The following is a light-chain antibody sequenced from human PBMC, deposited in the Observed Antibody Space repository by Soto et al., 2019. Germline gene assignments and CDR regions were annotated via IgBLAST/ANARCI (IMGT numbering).Light chain of an antibody. CDR2: EVS. CDR1: SSDVGGYNL. Sequence: QSALTQPASVSGSPGQSITISCTGTSSDVGGYNLVSWYQQHPGKAPKLMIYEVSKRPSGVSNRFSGSKSGNTASLTISGLQAEDEADYYCCSYAGSSTVVFGGGTKVTVL. J-gene: IGLJ2*01. V-gene: IGLV2-23*02. CDR3: CSYAGSSTVV.